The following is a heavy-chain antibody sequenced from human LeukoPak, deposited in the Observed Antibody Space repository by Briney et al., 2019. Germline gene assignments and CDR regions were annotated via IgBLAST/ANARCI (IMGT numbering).Heavy chain of an antibody. Sequence: GESLKISCKGSGYSFTSYWIGWVRQMPGKGLEWMGMIYPGDSDTRYSPSFQGEVTISADKSISTAYLQWSSLKASDTAMYYCARQGYNWNDDFDYWGQGTLVTVSS. CDR3: ARQGYNWNDDFDY. J-gene: IGHJ4*02. V-gene: IGHV5-51*01. CDR1: GYSFTSYW. CDR2: IYPGDSDT. D-gene: IGHD1-20*01.